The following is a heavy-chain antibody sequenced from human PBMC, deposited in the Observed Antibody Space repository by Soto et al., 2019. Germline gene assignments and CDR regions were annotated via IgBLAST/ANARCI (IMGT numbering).Heavy chain of an antibody. CDR2: ISYDGMNK. J-gene: IGHJ6*02. D-gene: IGHD2-15*01. V-gene: IGHV3-30*18. CDR1: GFTFNNFG. CDR3: AKDLTAQGYCGGGRCYRYGMDV. Sequence: VQLVESGGGVVQPGRSLRLSCVVSGFTFNNFGIHWVRQAPGKGLEWGALISYDGMNKYYADSVKGRFTSSRDNYKNVLSLQKNSLRAEDTALYYCAKDLTAQGYCGGGRCYRYGMDVWGQGTTVTVSS.